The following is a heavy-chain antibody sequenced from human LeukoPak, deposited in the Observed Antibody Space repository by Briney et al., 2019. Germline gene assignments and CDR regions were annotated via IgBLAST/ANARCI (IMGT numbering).Heavy chain of an antibody. CDR2: INNSGST. Sequence: SETLSLTCAAYGGSFSGYYWSWIRQPPGKGLEWIGEINNSGSTNYNPSLKSRVTISVDTSKNQFSLKLSSVTAADTAVYYCARGGEGNYGSGRRGPGIDYWGQGTLVTVSS. J-gene: IGHJ4*02. V-gene: IGHV4-34*01. CDR3: ARGGEGNYGSGRRGPGIDY. D-gene: IGHD3-10*01. CDR1: GGSFSGYY.